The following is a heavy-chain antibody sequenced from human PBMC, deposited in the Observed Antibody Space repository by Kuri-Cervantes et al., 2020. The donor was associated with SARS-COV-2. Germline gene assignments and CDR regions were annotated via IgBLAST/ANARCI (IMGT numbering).Heavy chain of an antibody. CDR2: IYYLGST. Sequence: GSLRLSCTVSGGSLSTYYWSWIRQPPGKGLELIGYIYYLGSTNYNPSLESRVTISVDTSKNQFSLKLSSVTAADTAVYYCAREEGCYYYYMDVWGKGTTVTVSS. J-gene: IGHJ6*03. V-gene: IGHV4-59*12. CDR1: GGSLSTYY. CDR3: AREEGCYYYYMDV.